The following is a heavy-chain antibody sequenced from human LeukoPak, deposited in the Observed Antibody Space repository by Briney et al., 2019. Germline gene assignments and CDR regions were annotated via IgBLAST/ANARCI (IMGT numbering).Heavy chain of an antibody. CDR2: IYTSGST. Sequence: SETLSLTCTVSGGSISSGSYYWSWIRQPAGKGLEWIGRIYTSGSTNYNPSLKSRVTISVDTSKNQFFLKLSSVTAPDPAVYYCARSVGVPAGHFDYWGQGTLVTVSS. J-gene: IGHJ4*02. V-gene: IGHV4-61*02. D-gene: IGHD2-2*01. CDR1: GGSISSGSYY. CDR3: ARSVGVPAGHFDY.